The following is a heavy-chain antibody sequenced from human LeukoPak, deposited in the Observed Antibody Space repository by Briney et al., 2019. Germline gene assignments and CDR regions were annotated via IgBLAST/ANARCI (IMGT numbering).Heavy chain of an antibody. Sequence: ASVMVSCKASGYTFTSYYIHWVRQAPGQGLEWMGIINPAGGSTTYAQKFQGSRLTLTRDTSTSTVYMELSSLRSEDTAVYYCARGRGVHDSHTYDYFDYWGQGSLVTVSS. J-gene: IGHJ4*02. D-gene: IGHD3-22*01. CDR2: INPAGGST. CDR1: GYTFTSYY. CDR3: ARGRGVHDSHTYDYFDY. V-gene: IGHV1-46*01.